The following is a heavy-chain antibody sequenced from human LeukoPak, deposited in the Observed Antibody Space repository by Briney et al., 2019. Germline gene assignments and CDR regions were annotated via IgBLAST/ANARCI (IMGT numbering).Heavy chain of an antibody. Sequence: SETLSLTCTVSGGSISSSSYYWGWIRQPPGKGLEWIESIYYSGSTYYNPSLKSRVTISVDTSKNQFSLKLSSVTAADTAVYYCARQKKSWFDPWGQGTLVTVSS. CDR1: GGSISSSSYY. J-gene: IGHJ5*02. CDR3: ARQKKSWFDP. CDR2: IYYSGST. V-gene: IGHV4-39*01.